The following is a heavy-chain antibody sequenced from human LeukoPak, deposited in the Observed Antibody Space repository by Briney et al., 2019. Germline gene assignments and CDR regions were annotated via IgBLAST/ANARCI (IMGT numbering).Heavy chain of an antibody. J-gene: IGHJ3*02. CDR3: ARDHSGAVVGATGGDAFDI. CDR1: GFTFSNYG. V-gene: IGHV3-21*01. D-gene: IGHD1-26*01. Sequence: PGGSLRLSCAASGFTFSNYGMNWVRQAPGKRLEWVSSISSSSSYIYYADSVKGRFTISRDNAKNSLYLQMNSLRAEDTAVYYCARDHSGAVVGATGGDAFDIWGQGTMVTVSS. CDR2: ISSSSSYI.